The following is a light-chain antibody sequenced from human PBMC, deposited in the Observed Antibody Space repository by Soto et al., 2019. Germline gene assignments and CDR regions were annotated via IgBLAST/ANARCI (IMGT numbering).Light chain of an antibody. V-gene: IGKV4-1*01. CDR1: QSVLYSSNNMNY. J-gene: IGKJ1*01. CDR2: WAS. CDR3: QQYYSTPWT. Sequence: DVVLTQSPDSLAVSLGERATINCKSSQSVLYSSNNMNYLAWYQQKAGQPPKLLIYWASTRESGVPDRFGGSGSGTEFTLTISSLQAEDVAVYYCQQYYSTPWTFGQGT.